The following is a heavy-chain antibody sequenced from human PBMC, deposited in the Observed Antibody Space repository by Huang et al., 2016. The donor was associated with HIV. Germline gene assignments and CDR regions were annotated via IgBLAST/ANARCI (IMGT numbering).Heavy chain of an antibody. CDR1: GGSISSGGYS. CDR3: ARVQGGDYRRGVDAFDI. V-gene: IGHV4-30-2*01. CDR2: IYHSGST. J-gene: IGHJ3*02. D-gene: IGHD4-17*01. Sequence: QLQLQESGSGLVKPSQTLSLTCAVSGGSISSGGYSWCWLRQPPGKGLEWIGYIYHSGSTYYNPSLKSRVTISVDRSKNQFSLKLSSGTAADTAVYYWARVQGGDYRRGVDAFDIWGQGTMVTVSS.